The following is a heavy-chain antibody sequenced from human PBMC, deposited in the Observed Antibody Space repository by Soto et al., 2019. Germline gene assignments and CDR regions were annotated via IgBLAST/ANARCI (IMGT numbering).Heavy chain of an antibody. CDR1: GIPVSSNY. J-gene: IGHJ6*02. CDR2: LHSGGDT. V-gene: IGHV3-53*04. D-gene: IGHD3-10*01. CDR3: ARDGPYYYASRMDV. Sequence: EVQLVESGGGLVQPGGSLRLSCVASGIPVSSNYMTWVLQAPGKGLEWVSVLHSGGDTYYANSVKGRFTISRHDSTNTLYLQMNSRTPEDTAVYYCARDGPYYYASRMDVWGQGTTVTVSS.